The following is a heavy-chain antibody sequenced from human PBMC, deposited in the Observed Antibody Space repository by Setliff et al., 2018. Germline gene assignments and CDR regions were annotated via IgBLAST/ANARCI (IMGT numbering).Heavy chain of an antibody. D-gene: IGHD4-17*01. J-gene: IGHJ4*02. CDR1: GGSFSGYY. CDR3: ALDYGDTPLDN. Sequence: SETLSLTCAVYGGSFSGYYWSWIRQPPGKGLEWIGEINHSGSTNYNPSLKSRVTISVDTSKNQFSLKLGSVTAADTAVYYCALDYGDTPLDNWGQGTLVTVSS. CDR2: INHSGST. V-gene: IGHV4-34*01.